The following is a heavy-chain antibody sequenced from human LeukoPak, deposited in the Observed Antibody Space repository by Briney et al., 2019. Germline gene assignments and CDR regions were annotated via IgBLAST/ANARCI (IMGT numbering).Heavy chain of an antibody. CDR1: GGSISSHY. V-gene: IGHV4-59*11. CDR3: ATIKRGSIFGYFDF. Sequence: SSETLSLTCTVSGGSISSHYWSWIRRPPGKGLEWIAYLFDSVNTKDNPSLQSRLTLSADTSKNQFSLKLSSVTAADTAVYYCATIKRGSIFGYFDFWGQGIKVTVSS. D-gene: IGHD5-18*01. J-gene: IGHJ4*02. CDR2: LFDSVNT.